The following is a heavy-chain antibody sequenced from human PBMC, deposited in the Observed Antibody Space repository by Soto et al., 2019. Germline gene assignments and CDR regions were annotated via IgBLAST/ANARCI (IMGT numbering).Heavy chain of an antibody. CDR3: ARSPYGNWFFDY. Sequence: ASVKVSCKASGYTFTSYGISRVRQAPGQGLEWMGWISAYNGNTNYAQKLQGRVTMTTDTSTSTAYMELRSLRSDDTAVYYCARSPYGNWFFDYWGQGTLVTVSS. D-gene: IGHD4-17*01. V-gene: IGHV1-18*01. J-gene: IGHJ4*02. CDR2: ISAYNGNT. CDR1: GYTFTSYG.